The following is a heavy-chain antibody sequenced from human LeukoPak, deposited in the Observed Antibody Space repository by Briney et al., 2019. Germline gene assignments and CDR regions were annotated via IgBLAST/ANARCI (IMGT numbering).Heavy chain of an antibody. V-gene: IGHV3-21*01. CDR3: ARRATTERGHSYGLDY. J-gene: IGHJ4*02. CDR2: ISTTNSYI. D-gene: IGHD5-18*01. Sequence: GGSLRLSCVVSGFTFSAYNMNWVRQAPGKGLEWVSSISTTNSYIYYADSVTGRFTISRDNAKNSLYLQMHSLRAEDTAVYYCARRATTERGHSYGLDYWGQGTLVTVSS. CDR1: GFTFSAYN.